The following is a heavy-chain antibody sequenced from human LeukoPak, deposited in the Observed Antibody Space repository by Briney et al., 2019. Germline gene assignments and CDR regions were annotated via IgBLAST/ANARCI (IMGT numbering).Heavy chain of an antibody. CDR1: GYTFTSYY. CDR3: ASYQRLEEGPPYYYYGMDV. V-gene: IGHV1-46*01. CDR2: INPSGGST. J-gene: IGHJ6*02. Sequence: EASVKVSCKASGYTFTSYYMHWVRQAPGQGVEWMGIINPSGGSTSYAQKFQGRVTMTRDTSTSTLYMELSSLRSEDTAVYYCASYQRLEEGPPYYYYGMDVWGQGTTVTVSS. D-gene: IGHD2-2*01.